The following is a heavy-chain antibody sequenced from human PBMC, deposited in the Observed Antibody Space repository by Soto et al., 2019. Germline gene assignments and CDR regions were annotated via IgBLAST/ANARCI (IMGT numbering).Heavy chain of an antibody. CDR1: GYTFTGYY. Sequence: ASVKVSFKASGYTFTGYYMHWVRQAPGQGLEWMGWINPNSGGTNYAQKFQGRVTMTRDTSISTAYMELSRLRSDDTAVYYCARDRPYYDFWSGYGWRDDYYYYYGMDVWGQGTTVTVSS. CDR3: ARDRPYYDFWSGYGWRDDYYYYYGMDV. CDR2: INPNSGGT. V-gene: IGHV1-2*02. J-gene: IGHJ6*02. D-gene: IGHD3-3*01.